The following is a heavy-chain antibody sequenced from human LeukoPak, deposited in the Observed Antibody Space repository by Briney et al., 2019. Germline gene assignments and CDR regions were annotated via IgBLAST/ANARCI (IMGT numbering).Heavy chain of an antibody. D-gene: IGHD3-9*01. CDR3: ARGRYVDWLFDY. J-gene: IGHJ4*02. CDR2: IEQDGGKE. Sequence: GGSLRLSCAVSGFRCSQYWMTWVRQAPGKGLEWVANIEQDGGKEYYMDSVKGRFTTSRDNAKSSLYLQMTSLRVEDTAVYYCARGRYVDWLFDYWGQGTLVTVSS. V-gene: IGHV3-7*03. CDR1: GFRCSQYW.